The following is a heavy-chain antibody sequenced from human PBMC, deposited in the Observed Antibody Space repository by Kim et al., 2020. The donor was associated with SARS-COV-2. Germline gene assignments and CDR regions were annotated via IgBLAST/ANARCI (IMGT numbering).Heavy chain of an antibody. J-gene: IGHJ4*02. CDR1: GGSISSGGYY. CDR3: ATTPGGVAYFDY. Sequence: SETLSLTCTVSGGSISSGGYYWSWIRQHPGKGLEWIGCIYYSGSTYYNPSLKSRVTISVDTSKNQFSLKLSSVTAADTAVYYCATTPGGVAYFDYWGQGTLVPFSS. V-gene: IGHV4-31*03. D-gene: IGHD3-16*01. CDR2: IYYSGST.